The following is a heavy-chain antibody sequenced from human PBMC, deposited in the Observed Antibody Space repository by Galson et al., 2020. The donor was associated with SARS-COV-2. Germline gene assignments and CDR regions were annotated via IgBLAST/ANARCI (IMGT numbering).Heavy chain of an antibody. D-gene: IGHD1-26*01. V-gene: IGHV4-31*03. Sequence: SETLSLTCTVSGGTISSGGYYWTWIRQLPGKGLEWIGYIYYSGSTYSNPSLKSRVTISVDTSKNQFSLILNSVTAADTAVYYCARRYSLSSGFYYLGQVTLATVSS. CDR1: GGTISSGGYY. CDR2: IYYSGST. J-gene: IGHJ4*02. CDR3: ARRYSLSSGFYY.